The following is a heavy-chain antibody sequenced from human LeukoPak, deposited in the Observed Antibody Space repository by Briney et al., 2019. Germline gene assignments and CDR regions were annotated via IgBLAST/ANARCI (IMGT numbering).Heavy chain of an antibody. J-gene: IGHJ5*02. CDR3: ARHASEGIRSGYDH. CDR2: IYYSGST. CDR1: GGSISSYY. D-gene: IGHD6-19*01. Sequence: PSETLSLTCTVSGGSISSYYWSWIRQPPGKGLEWIGYIYYSGSTNYNPSLKSRVTISVDTSKNQFSLKLSSVTAADTAVYYCARHASEGIRSGYDHWGQGTLVTVSS. V-gene: IGHV4-59*08.